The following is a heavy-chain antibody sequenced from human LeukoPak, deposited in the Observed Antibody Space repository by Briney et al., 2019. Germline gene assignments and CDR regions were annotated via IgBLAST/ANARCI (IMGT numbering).Heavy chain of an antibody. CDR1: GFTFSSYA. CDR2: ISYDGSNK. Sequence: GRSLRLSCAASGFTFSSYAMHWVRQAPGKGLEWVAVISYDGSNKYYADSVKGRFTISRDNSKNTLYLQMNSLRAEDTAVYYCAKDRRFRSSWYFGWYFDYWGQGTLVTVSS. D-gene: IGHD6-13*01. J-gene: IGHJ4*02. V-gene: IGHV3-30*04. CDR3: AKDRRFRSSWYFGWYFDY.